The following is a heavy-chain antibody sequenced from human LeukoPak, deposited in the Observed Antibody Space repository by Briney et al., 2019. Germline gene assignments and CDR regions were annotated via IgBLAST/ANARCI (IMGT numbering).Heavy chain of an antibody. CDR3: ARHRGGDYGLDAFDN. J-gene: IGHJ3*02. D-gene: IGHD4-17*01. CDR1: GYSLISFG. CDR2: IDPSDSYI. V-gene: IGHV5-10-1*01. Sequence: PGESLRISCKCSGYSLISFGISWARQMPGKGLDWMGRIDPSDSYINYSPSFQGHVTISDVKSISTTYLQCSNLNASDTAMYYCARHRGGDYGLDAFDNWGQGTMVTVSS.